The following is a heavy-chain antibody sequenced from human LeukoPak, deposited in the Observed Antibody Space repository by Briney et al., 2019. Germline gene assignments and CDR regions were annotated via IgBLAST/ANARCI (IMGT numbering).Heavy chain of an antibody. J-gene: IGHJ4*02. CDR2: IIPIFGTA. D-gene: IGHD3-10*01. CDR3: ARGSPGEYYFDY. CDR1: GGTFSSYA. V-gene: IGHV1-69*05. Sequence: ASVKVSCKASGGTFSSYATSWVRQAPGQGLEWMGGIIPIFGTANYAQKFQGRVTITTDESTSTAYMELSSLRSEDTAVYYCARGSPGEYYFDYWGQGTLVTVSS.